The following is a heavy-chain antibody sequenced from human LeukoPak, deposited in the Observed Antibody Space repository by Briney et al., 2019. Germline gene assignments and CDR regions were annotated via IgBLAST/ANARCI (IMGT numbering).Heavy chain of an antibody. CDR1: GFTFSSYS. D-gene: IGHD3-16*01. CDR2: ISGSGGST. CDR3: AKGYYDYVWGSYYFDY. V-gene: IGHV3-23*01. Sequence: GGSLRLSCAASGFTFSSYSMNWVRQAPGKGLEWVSAISGSGGSTYYADSVKGRFTVSRDNSRDTLYLQMNSLRAEDTAVYYCAKGYYDYVWGSYYFDYWGQGTLVTVSS. J-gene: IGHJ4*02.